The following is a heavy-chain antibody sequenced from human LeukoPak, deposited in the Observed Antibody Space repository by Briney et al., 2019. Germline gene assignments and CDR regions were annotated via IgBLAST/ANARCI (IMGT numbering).Heavy chain of an antibody. CDR3: ARRIALDYYYGMDV. J-gene: IGHJ6*02. V-gene: IGHV7-4-1*02. D-gene: IGHD2/OR15-2a*01. CDR1: GYTFTNYA. CDR2: INTNTGNP. Sequence: ASVKVSCKASGYTFTNYAMNWVRQAPGQGLEWMGWINTNTGNPTYAQGFTGRFVFSLDTSVSTAYLQISSLKAEDTGVYYCARRIALDYYYGMDVWGQGTTVTVSS.